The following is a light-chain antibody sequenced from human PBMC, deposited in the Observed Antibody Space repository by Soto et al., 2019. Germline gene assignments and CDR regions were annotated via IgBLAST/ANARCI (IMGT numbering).Light chain of an antibody. CDR2: GAS. CDR1: QNIDRW. J-gene: IGKJ1*01. V-gene: IGKV1-5*03. Sequence: DIQMTQSPSTLSASVGDRVTITCRASQNIDRWLAWYQQKPGKAPNLLIYGASNLESGVPSRFSGSGSGPEFTLTISSRRPDDFAIYYCQQYNSYPWTFGQGTKVEIK. CDR3: QQYNSYPWT.